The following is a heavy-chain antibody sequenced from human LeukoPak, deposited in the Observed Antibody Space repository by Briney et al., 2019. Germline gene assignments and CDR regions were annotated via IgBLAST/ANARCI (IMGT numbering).Heavy chain of an antibody. V-gene: IGHV3-23*01. CDR2: ISDSGGNT. CDR3: AKAASDHVWTHFDP. Sequence: GGSLRLSCAASGFAFSSYAMSWVRQAPGKGLEWVSTISDSGGNTYYADSVKGRFTISRDMSKKMLYLQMNDLRAEDTGIYSCAKAASDHVWTHFDPWGQGALVTVSS. CDR1: GFAFSSYA. J-gene: IGHJ5*02. D-gene: IGHD1-1*01.